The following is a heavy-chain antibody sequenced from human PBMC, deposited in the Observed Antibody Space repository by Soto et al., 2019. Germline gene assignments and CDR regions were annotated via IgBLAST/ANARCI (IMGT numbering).Heavy chain of an antibody. D-gene: IGHD5-18*01. V-gene: IGHV4-31*03. CDR3: AKLERTQLWLLVQI. J-gene: IGHJ4*02. CDR2: ITYGGSI. Sequence: SETLSLTCTVSGASITNDAFFWTWVRQHPEKGLEWLAYITYGGSIYYDPSLRSRLTVSIDKSKSQFSLNVRSVTAADTAVYYCAKLERTQLWLLVQIWCQGLPVTVSS. CDR1: GASITNDAFF.